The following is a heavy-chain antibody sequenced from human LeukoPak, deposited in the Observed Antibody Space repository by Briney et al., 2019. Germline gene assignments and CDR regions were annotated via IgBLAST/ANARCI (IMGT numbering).Heavy chain of an antibody. J-gene: IGHJ3*01. D-gene: IGHD3-16*01. CDR2: VYYTGTT. V-gene: IGHV4-59*08. CDR3: ARRWVYDKRAFDA. Sequence: SSETLSLTCTVSGGSISGTYYWSWIRQPPGQGLEWIGYVYYTGTTDSNPSLKSRVTISLDTSKNQFSLKLSSVTAADTAVYYCARRWVYDKRAFDAWGQGTMVTVSS. CDR1: GGSISGTYY.